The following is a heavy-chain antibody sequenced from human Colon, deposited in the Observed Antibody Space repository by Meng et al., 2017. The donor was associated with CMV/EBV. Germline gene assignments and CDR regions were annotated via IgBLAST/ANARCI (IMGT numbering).Heavy chain of an antibody. CDR3: AKDSGYKYLRYYFDY. CDR1: GFTFNTYG. Sequence: GESLKISCAASGFTFNTYGMSWVRQAPGKGLEWVSVISESGDSTYHADSVKGRFTISRDNSKSTLFLQMNSLRAEDTAVYYCAKDSGYKYLRYYFDYWGQGILVTVSS. CDR2: ISESGDST. J-gene: IGHJ4*02. D-gene: IGHD5-18*01. V-gene: IGHV3-23*01.